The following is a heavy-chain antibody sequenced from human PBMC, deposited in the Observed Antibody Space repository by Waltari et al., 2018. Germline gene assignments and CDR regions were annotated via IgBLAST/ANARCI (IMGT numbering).Heavy chain of an antibody. CDR1: GGPCLDYS. V-gene: IGHV4-34*01. J-gene: IGHJ5*01. D-gene: IGHD7-27*01. Sequence: QVQLHQWGAGLLTPSETLSLTCAVSGGPCLDYSWSWIRQSPGKGLEWIGEISHSGVTHYNPSLRSRVTMSVDTIKKQFSLMLTSVTAADTAVYFCARTWGNSPPLGWFDPWGRGTRVTISS. CDR2: ISHSGVT. CDR3: ARTWGNSPPLGWFDP.